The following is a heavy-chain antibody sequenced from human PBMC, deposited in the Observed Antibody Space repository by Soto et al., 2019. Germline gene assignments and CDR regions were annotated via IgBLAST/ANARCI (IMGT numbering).Heavy chain of an antibody. CDR2: ISYDGSNK. D-gene: IGHD1-26*01. Sequence: GGSLRLSCAASGFTFSSYGMHWVRQAPGKGLEWVAVISYDGSNKYYSDSVKGRFTISRDNSKNTPYLQMNSLRAEDTAVYYCAKDKVGAPISGAFDIWGQGTMVNVSS. CDR3: AKDKVGAPISGAFDI. J-gene: IGHJ3*02. CDR1: GFTFSSYG. V-gene: IGHV3-30*18.